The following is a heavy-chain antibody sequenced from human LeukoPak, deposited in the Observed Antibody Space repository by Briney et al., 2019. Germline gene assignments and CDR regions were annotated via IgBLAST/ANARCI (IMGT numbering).Heavy chain of an antibody. Sequence: ASVKVSCKVSGYTLTELSMHWVRQAPGKGLEWMGGFDPEDGETIYAQKFQGRVTMTEDTSTDTAYMELSSLRSEDTAVYYCATDLIDSPRYGSSSDWGQGTLVTVSS. D-gene: IGHD6-13*01. J-gene: IGHJ4*02. V-gene: IGHV1-24*01. CDR2: FDPEDGET. CDR3: ATDLIDSPRYGSSSD. CDR1: GYTLTELS.